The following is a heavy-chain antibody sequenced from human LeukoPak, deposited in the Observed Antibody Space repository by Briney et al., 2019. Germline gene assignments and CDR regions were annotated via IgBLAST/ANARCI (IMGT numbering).Heavy chain of an antibody. D-gene: IGHD3-9*01. J-gene: IGHJ4*02. Sequence: ASVKVSCKASGYTFTSYDTNWVRQATGQGLEWMGWMNPNSGNTGYAQKFQGRVTMTRNTSISTAYMELSSLRSEDTAVYYCARGTYYDILTGYSLRRGLNYWGQGTLVTVSS. CDR1: GYTFTSYD. CDR3: ARGTYYDILTGYSLRRGLNY. CDR2: MNPNSGNT. V-gene: IGHV1-8*01.